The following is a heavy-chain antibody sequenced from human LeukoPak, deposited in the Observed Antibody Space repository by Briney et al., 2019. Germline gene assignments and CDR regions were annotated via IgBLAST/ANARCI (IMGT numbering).Heavy chain of an antibody. D-gene: IGHD3-16*01. J-gene: IGHJ4*02. CDR3: ARDGAWGGFDY. V-gene: IGHV3-23*01. CDR1: GFTFSNYA. CDR2: ISGSGGNT. Sequence: GGSLRLSCAASGFTFSNYAMNWVRQAPGKGLEWVSAISGSGGNTYYADSVKGRFTISRDNSKNTLFLQMYSLRAEDTAVYYCARDGAWGGFDYWGQGTLVTVSS.